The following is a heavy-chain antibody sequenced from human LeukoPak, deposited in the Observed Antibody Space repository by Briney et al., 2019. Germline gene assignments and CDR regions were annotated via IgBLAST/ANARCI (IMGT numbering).Heavy chain of an antibody. CDR3: ARPYYYDSSGYPDAFDI. CDR1: GYTFTSYG. D-gene: IGHD3-22*01. Sequence: GASVKVSCKASGYTFTSYGISWVRQAPGQGLEWMGRIIPILGIANYAQKFQGRVTITADKSTSTAYMELSSLRSEDTAVYYCARPYYYDSSGYPDAFDIWGQGTMVTVSS. CDR2: IIPILGIA. V-gene: IGHV1-69*04. J-gene: IGHJ3*02.